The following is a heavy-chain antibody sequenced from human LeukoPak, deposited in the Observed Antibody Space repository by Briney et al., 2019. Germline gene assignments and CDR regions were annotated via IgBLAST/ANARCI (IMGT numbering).Heavy chain of an antibody. V-gene: IGHV3-13*04. D-gene: IGHD3-10*01. CDR3: ARGFNYYGSGSSYYYFDY. J-gene: IGHJ4*02. CDR2: IGTAGDT. CDR1: GFTFSSYD. Sequence: GGSLRLSCAASGFTFSSYDMHRVRQATGKGLEWVSAIGTAGDTYYPGSVKGRFTISRENAKNSLYLQMNSLRAGDTAVYYCARGFNYYGSGSSYYYFDYWGQGTLVTVSS.